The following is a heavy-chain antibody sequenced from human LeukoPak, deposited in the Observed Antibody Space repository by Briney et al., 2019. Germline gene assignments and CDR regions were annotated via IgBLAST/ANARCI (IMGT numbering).Heavy chain of an antibody. Sequence: NHGESLKISCKGSGYSFTSYWIGGARQIPGKGLEGMGIIYPGDSDTTYSPSFQGQVTISADKSISTDYLQWSSLKASDTAMYYCARLIYGGNSVGDFDIWGQGTMVTVSS. CDR2: IYPGDSDT. CDR3: ARLIYGGNSVGDFDI. V-gene: IGHV5-51*01. CDR1: GYSFTSYW. J-gene: IGHJ3*02. D-gene: IGHD4-23*01.